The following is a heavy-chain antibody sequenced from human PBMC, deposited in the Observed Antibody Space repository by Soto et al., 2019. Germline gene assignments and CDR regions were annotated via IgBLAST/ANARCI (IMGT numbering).Heavy chain of an antibody. Sequence: QVQLVQSGAEVKKPGASVKVSCKASGYTFTSYDVNWVRQATGQGLEWMGWMNPNSGNTGYAQKFQGRVTMTRNTAISTAYMELSSLRSEDTAVYYCAITHLRFGEHHYWGQGTLVTVSS. CDR2: MNPNSGNT. V-gene: IGHV1-8*01. J-gene: IGHJ4*02. CDR1: GYTFTSYD. CDR3: AITHLRFGEHHY. D-gene: IGHD3-10*01.